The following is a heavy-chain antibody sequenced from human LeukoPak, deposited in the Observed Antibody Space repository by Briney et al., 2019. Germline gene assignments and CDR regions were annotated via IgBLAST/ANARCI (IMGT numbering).Heavy chain of an antibody. CDR2: IIPIFGTA. CDR3: ARTSGYSYGIDY. V-gene: IGHV1-69*13. J-gene: IGHJ4*02. Sequence: SVKVSCKASGYTFTGYYMHWVRQAPGQGLEWMGGIIPIFGTANYAQKFQGRVTITADESTSTAYMELSSLRSEDTAVYYCARTSGYSYGIDYWGQGTLVTVSS. D-gene: IGHD5-18*01. CDR1: GYTFTGYY.